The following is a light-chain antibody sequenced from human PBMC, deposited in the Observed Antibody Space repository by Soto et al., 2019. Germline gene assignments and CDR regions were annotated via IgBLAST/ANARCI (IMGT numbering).Light chain of an antibody. V-gene: IGKV1-9*01. Sequence: DIQLTQSPSFLSASVGDRVTITCRASQGISSYLAWYQQQPGKAPKLLIYSASTLQSGVPSRFSGSGSGTEFTLPISSLQPEDFATYYCKQLNSYPLMFGQGTKVEI. CDR3: KQLNSYPLM. CDR1: QGISSY. CDR2: SAS. J-gene: IGKJ1*01.